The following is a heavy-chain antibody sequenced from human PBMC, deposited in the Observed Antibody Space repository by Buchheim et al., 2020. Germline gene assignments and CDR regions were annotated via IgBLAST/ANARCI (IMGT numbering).Heavy chain of an antibody. Sequence: EVQLVESGGGFVQPGGSLRLSCAASGFTFSSYSKNWVRQAPGKGLEWISYINSVSSTMHYADSVKGRFTVSRDNVQKSLYLQMNSLRDEDTAVYYCARDRSSLIDYWGQGTL. CDR3: ARDRSSLIDY. CDR2: INSVSSTM. J-gene: IGHJ4*02. CDR1: GFTFSSYS. D-gene: IGHD2-2*01. V-gene: IGHV3-48*02.